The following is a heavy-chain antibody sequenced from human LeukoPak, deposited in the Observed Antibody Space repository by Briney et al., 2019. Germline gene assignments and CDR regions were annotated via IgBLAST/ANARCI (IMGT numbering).Heavy chain of an antibody. J-gene: IGHJ4*02. D-gene: IGHD3-22*01. CDR3: TTTYYYDSSGYYADY. V-gene: IGHV3-15*01. Sequence: GGSLRLSCAASGFTFSNAWMSWVRQAPGKGLEWVGRIKSKTDGGTTDYAAPVKGRFTISRDDSKNTVYLQMNSLKTEDTAVYYCTTTYYYDSSGYYADYWGQGTLVTVSS. CDR2: IKSKTDGGTT. CDR1: GFTFSNAW.